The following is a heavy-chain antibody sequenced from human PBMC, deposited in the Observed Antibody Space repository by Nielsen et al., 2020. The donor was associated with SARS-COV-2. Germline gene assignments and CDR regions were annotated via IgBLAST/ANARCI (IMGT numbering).Heavy chain of an antibody. D-gene: IGHD4-11*01. CDR2: IYTGGST. CDR1: GFTFSDAW. J-gene: IGHJ4*02. CDR3: LTYSTY. Sequence: GESLKISCAASGFTFSDAWMSWVRQAPGKGLEWVSVIYTGGSTYYADSVKGRCTTSRDNSKNTLYLQMNGLRAEDTAIYYCLTYSTYWGQGTLVTVSS. V-gene: IGHV3-66*01.